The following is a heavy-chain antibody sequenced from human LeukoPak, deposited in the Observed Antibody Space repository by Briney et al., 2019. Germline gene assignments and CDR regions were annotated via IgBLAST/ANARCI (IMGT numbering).Heavy chain of an antibody. CDR3: AKGRWDPGYYFEY. J-gene: IGHJ4*02. Sequence: GGSLRLSCAAAGFTFSSYAMSWVRQAPGKGLEWVSAISGSGGSTYYGDSVKGRFTISRDNSKNTLYLQMNSLRAEDTAVYYCAKGRWDPGYYFEYSGQGTLVTVSS. CDR1: GFTFSSYA. V-gene: IGHV3-23*01. CDR2: ISGSGGST. D-gene: IGHD1-26*01.